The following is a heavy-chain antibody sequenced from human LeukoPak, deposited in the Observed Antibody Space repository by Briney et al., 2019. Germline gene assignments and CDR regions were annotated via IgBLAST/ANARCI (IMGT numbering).Heavy chain of an antibody. CDR2: IYYSGST. D-gene: IGHD2-21*02. CDR1: GGSISIGGYY. J-gene: IGHJ3*02. Sequence: SQTLSLTCTVSGGSISIGGYYWSWIRQHPRNCLEWIGYIYYSGSTYYNPSLKSRVTISVDTSKSQFSLKLSSVTAADTAVYYCARAVVTASDAFDIWGQGTMVTVSS. CDR3: ARAVVTASDAFDI. V-gene: IGHV4-31*03.